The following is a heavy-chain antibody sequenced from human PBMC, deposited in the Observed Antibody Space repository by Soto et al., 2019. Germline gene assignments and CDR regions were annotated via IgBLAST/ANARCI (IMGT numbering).Heavy chain of an antibody. D-gene: IGHD1-7*01. CDR2: ISGGGGST. CDR1: GFTFDDYA. CDR3: AKDLGITGTTYYFDY. J-gene: IGHJ4*02. V-gene: IGHV3-43*02. Sequence: GGSLRLSCAASGFTFDDYAMHWVRQAPGKGLEWVSLISGGGGSTYYADSVKGRFTISRDNSKNSLYLQMNSLRTEDTALYYCAKDLGITGTTYYFDYWGQGTLVTVSS.